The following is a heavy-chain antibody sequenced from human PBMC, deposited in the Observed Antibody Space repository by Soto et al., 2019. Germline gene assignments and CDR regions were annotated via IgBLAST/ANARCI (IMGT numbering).Heavy chain of an antibody. V-gene: IGHV1-69*13. D-gene: IGHD6-6*01. CDR1: GGTFSSYA. CDR3: ASKLAARSYYYYGMDV. Sequence: GASVKVSCKASGGTFSSYAISWVRQAPGQGLEWMGGIIPIFGTANYAQKFQGRVTITADESTSTAYMELSSLRSEDTAVYYCASKLAARSYYYYGMDVWGQGTTVTVSS. J-gene: IGHJ6*02. CDR2: IIPIFGTA.